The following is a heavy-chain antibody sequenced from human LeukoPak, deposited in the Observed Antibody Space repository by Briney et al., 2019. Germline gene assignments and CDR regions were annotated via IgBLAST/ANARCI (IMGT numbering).Heavy chain of an antibody. D-gene: IGHD3-10*01. J-gene: IGHJ3*02. V-gene: IGHV3-33*01. CDR1: GFTFSSYG. CDR2: IRYDGSNK. CDR3: ARVQEILWFGELLERGAFDI. Sequence: RGGSLRLSCAASGFTFSSYGMHWVRQARGKGLEWVAVIRYDGSNKYYADSVKGRFTISRDNSKNTLYLQVNSLRAEDTAVYYCARVQEILWFGELLERGAFDIWGQGTMVTVSS.